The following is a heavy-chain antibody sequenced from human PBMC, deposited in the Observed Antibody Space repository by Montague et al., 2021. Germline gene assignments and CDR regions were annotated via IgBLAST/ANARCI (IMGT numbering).Heavy chain of an antibody. CDR2: IYYSGST. CDR3: ARVGATVTAPFDF. J-gene: IGHJ4*02. D-gene: IGHD4-17*01. CDR1: GGSISSTAYY. V-gene: IGHV4-31*11. Sequence: TLPLTCAVSGGSISSTAYYWSWIRQRPGKGLEWIGYIYYSGSTYYNPSLKSRVTISVDTSQNQFSLNLNSVTAADTAVYYCARVGATVTAPFDFWGQGTLVTVSS.